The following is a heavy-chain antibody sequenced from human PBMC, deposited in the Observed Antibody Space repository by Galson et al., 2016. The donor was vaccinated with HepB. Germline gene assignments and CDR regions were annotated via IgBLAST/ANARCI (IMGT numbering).Heavy chain of an antibody. J-gene: IGHJ6*02. Sequence: SETLSLTCIVSGGSINNDNHCWGWIRQPPGKGLEWIGHIYYSGGTNYNPSLKSRVTISLDTSKNQFSLKLRSVTAADTALYYCARGDGYCSSTTCYFKRWGQGTTVTVSS. V-gene: IGHV4-61*01. CDR3: ARGDGYCSSTTCYFKR. CDR2: IYYSGGT. CDR1: GGSINNDNHC. D-gene: IGHD2-2*01.